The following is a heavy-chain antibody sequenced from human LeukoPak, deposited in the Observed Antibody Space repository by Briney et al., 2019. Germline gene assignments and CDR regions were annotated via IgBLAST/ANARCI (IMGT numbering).Heavy chain of an antibody. CDR1: GGSISSYY. V-gene: IGHV4-59*01. Sequence: SETLSLTCTVPGGSISSYYWSWIRQPPGKGLEWIGYVSYTGDASQNPSLRGRVTMSVDTSNNQVSLELSSVTAADTAVYYCARGWNYGDYWGQGTLVTVSS. D-gene: IGHD3-3*01. CDR3: ARGWNYGDY. J-gene: IGHJ4*02. CDR2: VSYTGDA.